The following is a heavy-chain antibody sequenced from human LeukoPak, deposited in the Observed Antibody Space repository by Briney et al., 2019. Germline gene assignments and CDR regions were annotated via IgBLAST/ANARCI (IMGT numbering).Heavy chain of an antibody. CDR1: GFTCSNTW. D-gene: IGHD5-24*01. V-gene: IGHV3-7*05. CDR2: IQQDGGQK. CDR3: ARASNPWLQLS. J-gene: IGHJ4*02. Sequence: GGSLRLSCAASGFTCSNTWMIWVRQAPGKGLESVANIQQDGGQKRYADSVRGRFTVSRDNAQTSLYLHMNTLRAEDTAVYYCARASNPWLQLSWGQGTLVTVSS.